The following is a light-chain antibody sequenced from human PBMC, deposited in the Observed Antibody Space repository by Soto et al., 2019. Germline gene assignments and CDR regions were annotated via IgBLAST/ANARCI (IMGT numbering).Light chain of an antibody. J-gene: IGKJ1*01. CDR2: AGS. V-gene: IGKV3-20*01. CDR3: QQYGNSLWT. Sequence: EIVLTQSPGTLSLSPGERATLSCRASHSVSSTYLAWYQQRPGQAPRLLIYAGSSRATGVPDRFSGSGSGTDFTLTITRLEPEDFAVYYCQQYGNSLWTFGQGTKVEIK. CDR1: HSVSSTY.